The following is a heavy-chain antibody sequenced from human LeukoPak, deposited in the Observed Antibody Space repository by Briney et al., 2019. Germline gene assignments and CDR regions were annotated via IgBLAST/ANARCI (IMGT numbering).Heavy chain of an antibody. CDR1: GGTFSSYA. V-gene: IGHV1-69*13. J-gene: IGHJ4*02. CDR3: ARDRYYDSSGYFDY. Sequence: SVKVSCKASGGTFSSYAISWVRQAPGQGLEWMGGIIPIFGTANYAQKFQGRVTITADESTSTAYTELSSLRSEDTAVYYCARDRYYDSSGYFDYWGQGTLVTVSS. D-gene: IGHD3-22*01. CDR2: IIPIFGTA.